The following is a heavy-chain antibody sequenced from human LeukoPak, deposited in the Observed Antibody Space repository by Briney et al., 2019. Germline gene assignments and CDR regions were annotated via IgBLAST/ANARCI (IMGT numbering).Heavy chain of an antibody. Sequence: GGSLRLSCAASGFTFSSYSMNWVRQAPGKGLEWVGRTRNKAKSYTTEYAASVKGRFTISRDDSNNSLYLQMNSLKTEDTAVYYCARAGSILDYYYYMDVWGKGTTVTVSS. CDR1: GFTFSSYS. J-gene: IGHJ6*03. CDR2: TRNKAKSYTT. V-gene: IGHV3-72*01. D-gene: IGHD3-9*01. CDR3: ARAGSILDYYYYMDV.